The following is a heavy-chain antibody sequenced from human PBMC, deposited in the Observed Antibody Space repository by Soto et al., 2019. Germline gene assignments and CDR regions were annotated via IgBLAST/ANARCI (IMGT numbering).Heavy chain of an antibody. CDR3: VVGIPVQRSSIGIDY. CDR2: FEPAHAVT. CDR1: VYSFTNYW. J-gene: IGHJ4*02. Sequence: EVQLVQSGAEVKKPVESLRISCKISVYSFTNYWISWVRLMPGKGPEWMGTFEPAHAVTEYNPSFQGHVTVSGDRSINTSFVHFSGLKASDTAMYYCVVGIPVQRSSIGIDYLGQGTLVTVS. V-gene: IGHV5-10-1*01. D-gene: IGHD1-1*01.